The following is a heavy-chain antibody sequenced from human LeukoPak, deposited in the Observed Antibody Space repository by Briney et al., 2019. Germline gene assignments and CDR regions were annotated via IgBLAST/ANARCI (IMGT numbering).Heavy chain of an antibody. V-gene: IGHV3-48*02. CDR1: GFTFTNYN. CDR2: ITSSSTTI. J-gene: IGHJ4*02. Sequence: GGSLRLSCAASGFTFTNYNMNWVRQAPGKGLEWVSYITSSSTTIYYADSVKGRFTISRDNAKNSLYLQMSSLGDEDTAVYYCARGHTSMGRTLDYWGQGTLVTVSS. CDR3: ARGHTSMGRTLDY. D-gene: IGHD5-18*01.